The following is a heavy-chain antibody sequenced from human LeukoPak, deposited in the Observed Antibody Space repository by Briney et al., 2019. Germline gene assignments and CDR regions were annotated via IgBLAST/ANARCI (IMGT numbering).Heavy chain of an antibody. CDR3: AREESIGRYQFLHEY. CDR1: GYTFINYG. CDR2: ISPYNGNT. D-gene: IGHD1-26*01. J-gene: IGHJ4*02. V-gene: IGHV1-18*01. Sequence: WASVKASCKASGYTFINYGITWVRQAPGQGLEWMGWISPYNGNTKYLQKLQGRVTMTTDTSTSTASMEVRSLRSDDTAVYYCAREESIGRYQFLHEYWGQGTLVTVSS.